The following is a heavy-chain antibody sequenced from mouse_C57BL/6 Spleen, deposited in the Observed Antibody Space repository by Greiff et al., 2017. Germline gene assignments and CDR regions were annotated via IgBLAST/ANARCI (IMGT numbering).Heavy chain of an antibody. V-gene: IGHV5-17*01. CDR2: ISSGSSTI. CDR1: GFTFSDYG. J-gene: IGHJ4*01. D-gene: IGHD2-4*01. CDR3: ARKVDYEGYAMDY. Sequence: EVKLMESGGGLVKPGGSLKLSCAASGFTFSDYGMHWVRQAPEKGLEWVAYISSGSSTIYYADTVKGRFTISRDNAKNTLFLQMTSLRSEDTAMYYCARKVDYEGYAMDYWGQGTSVTVSS.